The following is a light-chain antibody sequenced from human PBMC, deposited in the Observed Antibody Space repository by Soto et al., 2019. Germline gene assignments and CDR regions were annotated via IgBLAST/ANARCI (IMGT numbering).Light chain of an antibody. J-gene: IGKJ2*01. CDR1: QSVSSSY. V-gene: IGKV3-20*01. CDR3: QQYGSSQYT. Sequence: EIVLTQSPGTLSLSPGERATLSCRASQSVSSSYLAWYQQKPGQAPRLLIYGASSRATGIPDRFSGSGSGTGFHLTISTPEPEDFAVYYCQQYGSSQYTFGQGTKLEIK. CDR2: GAS.